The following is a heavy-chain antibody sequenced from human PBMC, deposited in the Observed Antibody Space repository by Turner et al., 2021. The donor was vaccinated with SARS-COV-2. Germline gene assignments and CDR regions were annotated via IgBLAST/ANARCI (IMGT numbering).Heavy chain of an antibody. D-gene: IGHD2-21*02. V-gene: IGHV1-24*01. Sequence: QVQLVQSGAEVKKPGASVKVPCKVFGYTLTELSMHWVRQAPGKGLGCMGGFDHEDVKTIYAQKCQGRVTMTEDTSTDTAYMELSSLRSEDTAVYYCATGYAYCGDDCSIDYWGQGTLVTVSS. J-gene: IGHJ4*02. CDR2: FDHEDVKT. CDR1: GYTLTELS. CDR3: ATGYAYCGDDCSIDY.